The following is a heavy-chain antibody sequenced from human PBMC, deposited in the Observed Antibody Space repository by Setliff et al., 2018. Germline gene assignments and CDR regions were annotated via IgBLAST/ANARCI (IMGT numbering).Heavy chain of an antibody. J-gene: IGHJ5*01. CDR3: VGRDFSGGDS. V-gene: IGHV4-4*08. CDR2: FHISGNVRSV. D-gene: IGHD6-25*01. Sequence: LSLTCTVSGYPITTHYWSWIRQSPGKGLEWIGYFHISGNVRSVNYNPSLKSRVTISISADTSNKSFSLNLFSVTAADTAVYYCVGRDFSGGDSWGHGTLVTVSS. CDR1: GYPITTHY.